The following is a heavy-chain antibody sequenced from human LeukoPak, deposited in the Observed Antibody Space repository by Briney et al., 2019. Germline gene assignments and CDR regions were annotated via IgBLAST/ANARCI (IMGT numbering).Heavy chain of an antibody. J-gene: IGHJ4*02. V-gene: IGHV3-30*18. CDR3: AKEGTAQISTWYDY. CDR1: GFTFSNYG. Sequence: HPGRSLRRSCATSGFTFSNYGMHWVRQAPGKGLEWVAVVSYEGKSQYYADSVRGRFTISRDNSKNTLYLQMNSLRGEDAAVYYCAKEGTAQISTWYDYWGQGTLVTVSS. CDR2: VSYEGKSQ. D-gene: IGHD6-13*01.